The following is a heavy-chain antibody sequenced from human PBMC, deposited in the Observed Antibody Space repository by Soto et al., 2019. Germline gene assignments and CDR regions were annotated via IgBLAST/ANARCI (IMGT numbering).Heavy chain of an antibody. D-gene: IGHD1-26*01. Sequence: SETLSLTCAVYGGSFSGYYWSWIRQPPGKGLEWIGEINHSGSTNYNPSLKSRVTISVDTSKNQFSLKLSSVTAADTAVYYCARGRKLLYWGQGTLVTVSS. CDR1: GGSFSGYY. J-gene: IGHJ4*02. CDR2: INHSGST. CDR3: ARGRKLLY. V-gene: IGHV4-34*01.